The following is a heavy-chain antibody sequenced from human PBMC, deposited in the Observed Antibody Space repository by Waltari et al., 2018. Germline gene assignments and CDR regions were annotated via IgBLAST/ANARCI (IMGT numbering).Heavy chain of an antibody. CDR3: ARGPQEQWLSY. V-gene: IGHV3-7*04. J-gene: IGHJ4*02. Sequence: EVQLVESGGGLVQPGGSLRPPCAASGFTFSSYRISWGRQAPGKGLEWGVNIKQDGSEKYYVDAVKGRFTISRDNAKNSLYLQMNSLRAEDTAVYYCARGPQEQWLSYWGQGTLVTVSS. CDR2: IKQDGSEK. CDR1: GFTFSSYR. D-gene: IGHD6-19*01.